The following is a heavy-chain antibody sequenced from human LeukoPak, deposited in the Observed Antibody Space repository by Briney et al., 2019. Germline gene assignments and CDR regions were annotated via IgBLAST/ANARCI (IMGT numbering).Heavy chain of an antibody. J-gene: IGHJ3*02. CDR3: ARDESSHSEYWSGHPVIPDAFDI. D-gene: IGHD3-3*01. CDR2: INAYNGNT. V-gene: IGHV1-18*01. Sequence: GASVKVSCKASGYTFTSYIISWVRQAPGHGLEWRGWINAYNGNTDYAQRVQGRVTMTTDTSTSAAYMELRSLRSDDTAVYYCARDESSHSEYWSGHPVIPDAFDIWGQGTMVTVSS. CDR1: GYTFTSYI.